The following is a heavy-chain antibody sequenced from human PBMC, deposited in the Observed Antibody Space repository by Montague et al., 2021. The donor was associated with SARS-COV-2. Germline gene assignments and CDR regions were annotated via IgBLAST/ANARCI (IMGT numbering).Heavy chain of an antibody. J-gene: IGHJ4*02. D-gene: IGHD1-7*01. Sequence: SETLSLTCSVSGGSFSSGDSYWGWLRPAPGQGLEWIGDHHYAGSAYYNPSLRSRVTISADTSKNQFYLKLNSVTAADTAVYFGVATYNGNWDYFDYWGQGTLVTVSS. CDR3: VATYNGNWDYFDY. CDR2: HHYAGSA. V-gene: IGHV4-39*01. CDR1: GGSFSSGDSY.